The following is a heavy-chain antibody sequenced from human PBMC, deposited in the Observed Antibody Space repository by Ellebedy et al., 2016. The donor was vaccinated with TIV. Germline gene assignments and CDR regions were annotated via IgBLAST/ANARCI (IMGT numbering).Heavy chain of an antibody. CDR1: GDTFRSYT. Sequence: SVKVSXKTSGDTFRSYTYTWVRQAPGQGLEWMGRIIPVFGTTNYAPRFQGGLTITADETTSIVHMELSSLRSEDTAVYYCAREGGMLGKYNSVWGQGTTVIVSS. CDR3: AREGGMLGKYNSV. CDR2: IIPVFGTT. D-gene: IGHD1-20*01. J-gene: IGHJ6*02. V-gene: IGHV1-69*13.